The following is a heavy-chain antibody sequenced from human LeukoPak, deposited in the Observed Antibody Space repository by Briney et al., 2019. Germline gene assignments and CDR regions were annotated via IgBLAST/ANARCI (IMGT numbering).Heavy chain of an antibody. Sequence: GASVKVSCKASGYTFTSYYMHWVRQAPGQGLEWMGIINPSGGSTSYAQKFQGRVTMTRDTSTSTVYMELSSLRPEDTAVYYCARADLNVVVVAATPHYYGMDVWGQGTTVTVSS. J-gene: IGHJ6*02. CDR3: ARADLNVVVVAATPHYYGMDV. CDR2: INPSGGST. D-gene: IGHD2-15*01. CDR1: GYTFTSYY. V-gene: IGHV1-46*01.